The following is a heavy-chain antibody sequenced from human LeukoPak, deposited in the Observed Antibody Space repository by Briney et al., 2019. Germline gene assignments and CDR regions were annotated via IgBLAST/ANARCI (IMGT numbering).Heavy chain of an antibody. J-gene: IGHJ4*02. CDR3: ARTIVVVPAAIDYFDY. CDR1: GGSISSYY. D-gene: IGHD2-2*02. V-gene: IGHV4-59*12. Sequence: SETLSLTCTVSGGSISSYYWSWIRQPPGKGLEWIGYIYYSGSTNYNPSLKSRVTMSVDTSKNQFSLKLSSVTAADTAVYYCARTIVVVPAAIDYFDYWGQGTLVTVSS. CDR2: IYYSGST.